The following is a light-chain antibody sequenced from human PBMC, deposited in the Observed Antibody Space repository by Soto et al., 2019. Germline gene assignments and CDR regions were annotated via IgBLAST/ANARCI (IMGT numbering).Light chain of an antibody. J-gene: IGLJ2*01. CDR1: SSDVGVYNY. CDR3: SSYTSSSTLVV. V-gene: IGLV2-14*01. Sequence: QSALTQPASVSGSPGQSISISCTGTSSDVGVYNYVSWYQQHPGKTPKLMIYDVSNRPSGVSNRSSGSKSGNTASLTISGLQAEDEADYYCSSYTSSSTLVVFGGGTKRTVL. CDR2: DVS.